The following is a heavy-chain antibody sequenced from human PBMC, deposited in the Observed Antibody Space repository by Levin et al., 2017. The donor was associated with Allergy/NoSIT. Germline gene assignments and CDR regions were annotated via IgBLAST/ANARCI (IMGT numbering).Heavy chain of an antibody. CDR2: IKEDGSQK. CDR3: ARDTTLAGEA. CDR1: GFTFSSCW. J-gene: IGHJ5*02. V-gene: IGHV3-7*03. Sequence: GGSLRLSCAASGFTFSSCWMSWVCQAPGKGLEWVANIKEDGSQKFYADSVKGRFTISRDNANNSLYLQMNYLGADDTAVYYCARDTTLAGEAWGQGTLVTVSS. D-gene: IGHD6-19*01.